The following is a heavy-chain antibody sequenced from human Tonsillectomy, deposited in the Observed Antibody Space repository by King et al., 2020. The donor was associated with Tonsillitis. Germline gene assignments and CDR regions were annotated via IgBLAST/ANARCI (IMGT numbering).Heavy chain of an antibody. D-gene: IGHD6-13*01. Sequence: VQLVESGGGVVQPGRFLRLSCAGSGFTFSSYPMHWVRQAPGKGLEWVAVISFDGSNKYYAESVKGRFTISRDNSKNTLFLQMSSLRAEDTAVYYCAGESLPSDESSSWYEPFDYWGQGTLVSVSS. J-gene: IGHJ4*02. CDR1: GFTFSSYP. CDR2: ISFDGSNK. V-gene: IGHV3-30*04. CDR3: AGESLPSDESSSWYEPFDY.